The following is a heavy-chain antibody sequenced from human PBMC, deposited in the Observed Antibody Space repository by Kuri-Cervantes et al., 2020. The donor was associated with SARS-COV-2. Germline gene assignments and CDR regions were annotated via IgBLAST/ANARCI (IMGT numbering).Heavy chain of an antibody. D-gene: IGHD3-22*01. CDR2: INPNSGGT. CDR1: GYTFTDYY. Sequence: ASVKVSCKASGYTFTDYYMHWARQAPGQGLEWMGWINPNSGGTNYAQKFQGWVTMTRDTSISTVYMELSRLRSDDTAVYYCASSSPFRRLVVISQGEAFDIWGQGTMVTVSS. V-gene: IGHV1-2*04. CDR3: ASSSPFRRLVVISQGEAFDI. J-gene: IGHJ3*02.